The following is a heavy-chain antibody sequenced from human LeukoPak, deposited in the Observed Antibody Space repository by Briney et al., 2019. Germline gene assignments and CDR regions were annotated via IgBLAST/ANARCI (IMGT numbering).Heavy chain of an antibody. D-gene: IGHD2/OR15-2a*01. J-gene: IGHJ5*02. Sequence: PGGSLRLSCAASGFTFSSYSMNWVRQAPGKGLEWVSSISSSSSYIYYADSVKGRFTISRDNAKNSLYLQMNSLRAEDTAVYYCARDSPVILAGGFDPWGQGTLVTVSS. V-gene: IGHV3-21*01. CDR3: ARDSPVILAGGFDP. CDR1: GFTFSSYS. CDR2: ISSSSSYI.